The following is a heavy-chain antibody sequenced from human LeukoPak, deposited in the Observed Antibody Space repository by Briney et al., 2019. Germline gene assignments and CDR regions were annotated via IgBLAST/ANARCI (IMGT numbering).Heavy chain of an antibody. V-gene: IGHV3-43*02. CDR1: GFIFGDYA. Sequence: GGSLRLSCATSGFIFGDYAMHWVRHAPGKGLEWVSLIRGDGRTTSYAGSVKGRFTISRDNSKNSLYLQMSSLRADDTAMYYCAKDAVAGTWLHYWGQGILVTVSS. CDR2: IRGDGRTT. J-gene: IGHJ4*02. CDR3: AKDAVAGTWLHY. D-gene: IGHD6-19*01.